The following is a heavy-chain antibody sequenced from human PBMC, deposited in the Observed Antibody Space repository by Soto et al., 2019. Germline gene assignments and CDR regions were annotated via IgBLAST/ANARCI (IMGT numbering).Heavy chain of an antibody. CDR3: ARVVAARNYYYYYMDV. Sequence: EVQLVESGGGLVKPGGSLRLSCAASGFTFSSYSMNWDRQAPGKGLEWVSSISSSSSYIYYADSVKGRFTISKDNAKNSLYLQMNSLRAEDTAVYYCARVVAARNYYYYYMDVWGKGTTVTVSS. CDR1: GFTFSSYS. CDR2: ISSSSSYI. J-gene: IGHJ6*03. D-gene: IGHD6-13*01. V-gene: IGHV3-21*01.